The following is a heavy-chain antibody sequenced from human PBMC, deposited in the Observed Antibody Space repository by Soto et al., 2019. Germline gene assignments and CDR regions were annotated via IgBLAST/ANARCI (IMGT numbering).Heavy chain of an antibody. CDR3: ARDLSPSSGWYFDL. Sequence: GGSLRLSCAASGFTFSSYVMHWVRQAPGKGLEWVADIWYDGSNKYYADSVKGRFTVSRDTSKNTLYLQMNSLRAEDTAVYYCARDLSPSSGWYFDLWGRGTLVTVSS. D-gene: IGHD6-19*01. J-gene: IGHJ2*01. CDR2: IWYDGSNK. V-gene: IGHV3-33*01. CDR1: GFTFSSYV.